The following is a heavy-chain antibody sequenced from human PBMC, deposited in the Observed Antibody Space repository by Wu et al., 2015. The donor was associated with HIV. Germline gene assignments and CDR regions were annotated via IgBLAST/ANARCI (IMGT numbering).Heavy chain of an antibody. CDR2: ISAYNGNT. D-gene: IGHD2-15*01. CDR1: GYTFTSYG. J-gene: IGHJ4*02. Sequence: QVQLVQSGAEVKKPGASVKVSCKASGYTFTSYGISWVRQAPGQGLEWMGWISAYNGNTNYAQKLQGRVTMTTDTSTSTAYMELRSLRSDDTAVYYCARLRGCGDIVVVVAATLNDYWGQGTLVTVSS. CDR3: ARLRGCGDIVVVVAATLNDY. V-gene: IGHV1-18*01.